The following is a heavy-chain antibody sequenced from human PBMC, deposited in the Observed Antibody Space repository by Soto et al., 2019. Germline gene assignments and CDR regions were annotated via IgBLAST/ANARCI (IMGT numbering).Heavy chain of an antibody. D-gene: IGHD3-9*01. Sequence: SETLCLPCAVYGGSFSGYYWGWFRHPPGKGLEWIGEINHSGSTNYNPSLKSRVTISVDTSKNQFSLKLSSVTAADTAVYYCARVIYDILAGPGAFDIWGQGTMVTVS. CDR3: ARVIYDILAGPGAFDI. J-gene: IGHJ3*02. V-gene: IGHV4-34*01. CDR1: GGSFSGYY. CDR2: INHSGST.